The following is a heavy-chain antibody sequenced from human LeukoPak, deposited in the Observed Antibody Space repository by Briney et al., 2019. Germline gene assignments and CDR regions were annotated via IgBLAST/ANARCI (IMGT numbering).Heavy chain of an antibody. V-gene: IGHV3-7*01. Sequence: GGSLRLSCAASGFTFSSYWMSWVRQAPGKGLEWVANMKYDGGEKYYVDSVKGRFTISRDNAKNSLYLQMNSLRAEDTAVYYCARDIEAAGLFLDYWGQGTLVTVSS. CDR1: GFTFSSYW. D-gene: IGHD6-13*01. J-gene: IGHJ4*02. CDR3: ARDIEAAGLFLDY. CDR2: MKYDGGEK.